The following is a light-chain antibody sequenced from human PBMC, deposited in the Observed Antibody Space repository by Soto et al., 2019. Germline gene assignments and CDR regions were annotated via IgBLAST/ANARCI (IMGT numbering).Light chain of an antibody. Sequence: QSVLTQPRSVSGSPGQSVTISCTGTSGDVGGYNYVSWYQQHPGKAPKLMICNVSDRPSGVSNRFSGSNSGNTASLTISGLQAEDEADYYCSSYTTSSTPWVFGTGTKVTVL. CDR3: SSYTTSSTPWV. J-gene: IGLJ1*01. CDR2: NVS. V-gene: IGLV2-14*03. CDR1: SGDVGGYNY.